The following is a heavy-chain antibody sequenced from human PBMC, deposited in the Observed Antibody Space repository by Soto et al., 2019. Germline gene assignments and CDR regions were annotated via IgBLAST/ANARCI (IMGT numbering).Heavy chain of an antibody. D-gene: IGHD3-9*01. CDR1: GGSVSSGSYY. CDR3: ARAPLYYDILTGYLPPQYYFDY. V-gene: IGHV4-61*01. Sequence: SETLSLTCTVSGGSVSSGSYYWSWIRQPPGKGLEWIGYIYYSGSTNYNPSLKSRVTISVDTSKNQFSLKLSSVTAADTAVYYCARAPLYYDILTGYLPPQYYFDYWGQGTLVTVSS. J-gene: IGHJ4*02. CDR2: IYYSGST.